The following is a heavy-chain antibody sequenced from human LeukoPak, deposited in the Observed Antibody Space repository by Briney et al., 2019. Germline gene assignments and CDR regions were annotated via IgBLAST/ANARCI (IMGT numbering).Heavy chain of an antibody. CDR2: VFKLQTVPT. Sequence: PSQTLSLTCTVSGSSLTTTYYWAWFRQAPGKGREWIATVFKLQTVPTFYNPSLESRVTMSLDTSQNQFSLNLTSVTAADTALYFCARVLNATKFIDSWGQGTLVTVSS. D-gene: IGHD2-15*01. V-gene: IGHV4-38-2*02. CDR3: ARVLNATKFIDS. CDR1: GSSLTTTYY. J-gene: IGHJ4*02.